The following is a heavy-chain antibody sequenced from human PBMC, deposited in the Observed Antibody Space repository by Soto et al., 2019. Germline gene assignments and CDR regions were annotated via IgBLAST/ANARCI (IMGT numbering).Heavy chain of an antibody. CDR3: AKVLEYSSSPYYYYGMDV. Sequence: GESLKISCAASGFTFSSYAMSWVRQAPGKGLEWVSAISGSGGSTYYADSVKGRFTISRDNSKNTLYLQMNSLRAEDTAVYYCAKVLEYSSSPYYYYGMDVWGQGTTVTVSS. CDR2: ISGSGGST. D-gene: IGHD6-13*01. J-gene: IGHJ6*02. V-gene: IGHV3-23*01. CDR1: GFTFSSYA.